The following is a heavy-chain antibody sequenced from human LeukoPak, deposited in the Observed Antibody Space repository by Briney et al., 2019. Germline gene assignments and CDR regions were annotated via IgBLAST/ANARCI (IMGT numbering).Heavy chain of an antibody. CDR3: AKDDGDYGFDY. J-gene: IGHJ4*02. D-gene: IGHD4-17*01. V-gene: IGHV3-30*18. Sequence: GGSLRLSCAASGFXFSTYGMHWVRQAPGKGLEWVAVISYDGSNKYYADSVKGRFTISRDNSKNTLYLQMNSLRAEDTALYYCAKDDGDYGFDYWGQGTLVTVSS. CDR1: GFXFSTYG. CDR2: ISYDGSNK.